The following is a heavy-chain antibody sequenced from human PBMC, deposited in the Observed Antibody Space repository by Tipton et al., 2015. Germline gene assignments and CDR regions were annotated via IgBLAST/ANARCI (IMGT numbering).Heavy chain of an antibody. CDR2: INPSGGST. CDR1: GYSFTNYY. D-gene: IGHD3-3*01. CDR3: ARGSRSGDSAQGY. V-gene: IGHV1-46*01. Sequence: QLVQSGAEVKKPGASAKISCKASGYSFTNYYMHWVRQAPGQGLEWMGIINPSGGSTTSSQKFQGRVTMTRDTSTNTVYMELSSLRFEDTAVYYCARGSRSGDSAQGYWGQGTLVTVSS. J-gene: IGHJ4*02.